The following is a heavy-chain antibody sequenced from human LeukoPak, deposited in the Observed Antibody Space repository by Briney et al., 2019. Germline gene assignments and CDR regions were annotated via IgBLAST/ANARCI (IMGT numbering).Heavy chain of an antibody. Sequence: GGSLRLSCAASGFTFSGYAMSWVRQAPGKGLEWVSGISGGADSSYYADSVKGRFSISRDNSRNTLYLQMRALRAEDTAVYYCAKWRGNTDGFDYWGQGTLVTVSS. V-gene: IGHV3-23*01. CDR1: GFTFSGYA. CDR3: AKWRGNTDGFDY. J-gene: IGHJ4*02. D-gene: IGHD3-10*01. CDR2: ISGGADSS.